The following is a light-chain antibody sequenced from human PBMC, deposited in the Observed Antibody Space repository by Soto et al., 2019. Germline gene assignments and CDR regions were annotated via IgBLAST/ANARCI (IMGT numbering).Light chain of an antibody. V-gene: IGKV1-5*01. Sequence: DIPMTQSPSTLSASVGDRVTITCRASQSISSWLAWYQQKPGKAPKLLIYDASSLESGVPSRFSGSGSRTEFTLTISSLQPDDFATYYCQQYNSYSTFGPGTKVDIK. CDR1: QSISSW. CDR2: DAS. J-gene: IGKJ3*01. CDR3: QQYNSYST.